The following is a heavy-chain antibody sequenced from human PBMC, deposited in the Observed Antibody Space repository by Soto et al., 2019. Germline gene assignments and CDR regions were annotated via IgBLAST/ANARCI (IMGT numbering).Heavy chain of an antibody. J-gene: IGHJ3*02. CDR2: ISGSAGVA. CDR3: ATCRGDFSGYDGRNDAFDM. V-gene: IGHV3-23*01. D-gene: IGHD5-12*01. CDR1: GFLISANA. Sequence: GGSLRLSCAASGFLISANAMSWVRQAPGGGLDWVSTISGSAGVAFYADSVRGRFIISRDISKNTIYLQLSTLRADDMARYYCATCRGDFSGYDGRNDAFDMWGQGTMVTVSS.